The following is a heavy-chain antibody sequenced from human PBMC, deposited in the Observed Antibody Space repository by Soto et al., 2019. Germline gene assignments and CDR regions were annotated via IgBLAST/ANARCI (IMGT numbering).Heavy chain of an antibody. Sequence: QVQLVQSGAEEKKHGASVKVSCKASGYTFTGYAMHWVRKAPGQRLEWMGWINAGNGNTKYSQKFQGRVTITRDTSASTAYMELSSLRSEDTAVYYCARAVAVPADFDYWGQGTLVTVSS. J-gene: IGHJ4*02. D-gene: IGHD6-19*01. CDR2: INAGNGNT. V-gene: IGHV1-3*05. CDR3: ARAVAVPADFDY. CDR1: GYTFTGYA.